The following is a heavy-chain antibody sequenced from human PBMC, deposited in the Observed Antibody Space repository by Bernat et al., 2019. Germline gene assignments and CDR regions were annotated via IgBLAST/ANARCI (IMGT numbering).Heavy chain of an antibody. Sequence: EVQLVESGGGLVKPGGSRRLSCAASGFTFSNNAMSWVRQAPGKGLEWVSAISGSGGGKYYADSVKGRFTISRDSSKNTLYLQMSSLRAEDTAIYYCAKAGATVVTPGFYWGQGTLVTISS. D-gene: IGHD4-23*01. J-gene: IGHJ4*02. CDR2: ISGSGGGK. V-gene: IGHV3-23*04. CDR3: AKAGATVVTPGFY. CDR1: GFTFSNNA.